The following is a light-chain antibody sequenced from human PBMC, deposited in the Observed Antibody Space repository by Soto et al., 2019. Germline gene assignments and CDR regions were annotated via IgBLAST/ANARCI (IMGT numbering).Light chain of an antibody. CDR1: QSVSSN. CDR3: QQYGSSPLT. J-gene: IGKJ4*01. V-gene: IGKV3-20*01. Sequence: EIVMSQSPATLAVSTGERATLSCRASQSVSSNLAWYQQKPGQAPRLLIYGASSRATGIPDRFSGSGSGTDFTLTISRLDPEDFAVYYCQQYGSSPLTFGGGTKVDIK. CDR2: GAS.